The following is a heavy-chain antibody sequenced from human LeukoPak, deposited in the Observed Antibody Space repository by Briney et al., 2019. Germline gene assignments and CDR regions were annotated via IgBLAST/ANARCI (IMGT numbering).Heavy chain of an antibody. CDR3: ARRGGTSGYYYFDY. D-gene: IGHD3-22*01. V-gene: IGHV4-39*01. CDR2: IYSSVST. Sequence: SETLSLTCTLSGDSISTSIYFWGWLRQPPGKGLEWFGSIYSSVSTYYTPSLQSRITISLDTSKNQFSLKLSSVAAADTAVYFCARRGGTSGYYYFDYWGQGNLVTVSS. J-gene: IGHJ4*02. CDR1: GDSISTSIYF.